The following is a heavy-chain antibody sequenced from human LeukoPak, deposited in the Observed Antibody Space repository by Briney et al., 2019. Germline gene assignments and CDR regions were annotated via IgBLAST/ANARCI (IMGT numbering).Heavy chain of an antibody. CDR2: IYSGGST. Sequence: PGGSLRLSCAASGFTVSNNYMSWVRQTPGKGLEWVSVIYSGGSTYYADSVKGRFIISRDNSKNTLYLQMNSLRAEDTAVYYCAQGTRDSSSWGRFDPWGQGTLVTVSS. J-gene: IGHJ5*02. CDR3: AQGTRDSSSWGRFDP. CDR1: GFTVSNNY. D-gene: IGHD6-13*01. V-gene: IGHV3-66*01.